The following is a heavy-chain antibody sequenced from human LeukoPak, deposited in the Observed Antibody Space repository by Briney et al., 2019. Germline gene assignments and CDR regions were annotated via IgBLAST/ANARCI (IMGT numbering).Heavy chain of an antibody. V-gene: IGHV3-30*02. CDR2: IRYDGSNK. J-gene: IGHJ3*01. CDR3: AKDRNDYLWGSYTPVFDV. D-gene: IGHD3-16*01. CDR1: GFTFSSYG. Sequence: GGSLRLSCAASGFTFSSYGMHWVRQAPGEGLEWVAFIRYDGSNKYYADSVKGRFTISRDNSKNTLYLQMNSLRAEDTAVYYCAKDRNDYLWGSYTPVFDVWGQGTMVTVSS.